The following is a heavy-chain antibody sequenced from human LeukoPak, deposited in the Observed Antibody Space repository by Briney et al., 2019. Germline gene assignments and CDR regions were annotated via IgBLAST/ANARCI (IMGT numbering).Heavy chain of an antibody. J-gene: IGHJ4*02. V-gene: IGHV4-61*01. D-gene: IGHD6-19*01. Sequence: PSETLSLTCTVSGGSVSSGSYYWSWIRQPPGKGLEWIGYIYYSGSTKYNPSLKSRVTISVDTSKNQFSLKLSSVTAADTAVYYCARYSSGWYYFDYWGQGTLVTVSS. CDR3: ARYSSGWYYFDY. CDR1: GGSVSSGSYY. CDR2: IYYSGST.